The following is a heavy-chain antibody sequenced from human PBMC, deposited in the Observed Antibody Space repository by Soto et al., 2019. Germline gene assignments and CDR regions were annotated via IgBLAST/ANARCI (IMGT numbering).Heavy chain of an antibody. J-gene: IGHJ3*02. V-gene: IGHV5-51*03. Sequence: PGESLKISCKGSGYSFTSYWIGWVRQMPGKGLEWMGIIYPGDSDTRYSPSFQGQVTISADKSISTAYLQWSSLKASDTAMYYCARRCSGGSCRHDAFDIWGQGTMVTVSS. CDR2: IYPGDSDT. CDR3: ARRCSGGSCRHDAFDI. D-gene: IGHD2-15*01. CDR1: GYSFTSYW.